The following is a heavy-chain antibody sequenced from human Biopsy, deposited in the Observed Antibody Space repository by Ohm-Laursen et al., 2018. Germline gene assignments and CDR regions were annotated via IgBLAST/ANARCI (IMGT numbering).Heavy chain of an antibody. J-gene: IGHJ1*01. Sequence: SVKVSCKASGYIFTTSGISWVRQAPGQGLEWLGGNIPILGTGNYAQKFQDRVTVAADTSTSTATMELRSLRSDDTAVYYCATKLTGYFHHWGQGTLVIVSS. CDR1: GYIFTTSG. CDR2: NIPILGTG. V-gene: IGHV1-69*06. D-gene: IGHD3-9*01. CDR3: ATKLTGYFHH.